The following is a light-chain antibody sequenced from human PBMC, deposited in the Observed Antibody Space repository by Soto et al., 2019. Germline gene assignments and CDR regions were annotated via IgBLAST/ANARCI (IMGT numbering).Light chain of an antibody. CDR2: EGS. CDR3: CSYVGSSTWV. V-gene: IGLV2-23*01. Sequence: QSALTQPASVSGSPGQSITISCTGTSSDVGSYNLVSWYQQHPGKAPKLMIYEGSKRPSGVSNRFSGSKSGNTASLTISGLQAEYEADYYCCSYVGSSTWVFGGGTKLTVL. J-gene: IGLJ3*02. CDR1: SSDVGSYNL.